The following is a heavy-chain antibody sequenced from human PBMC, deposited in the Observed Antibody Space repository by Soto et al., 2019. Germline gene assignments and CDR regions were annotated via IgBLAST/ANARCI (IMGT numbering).Heavy chain of an antibody. CDR2: IIPIFGTA. Sequence: QVKLVQSGAEVKKPGSSVKVSCKASGGTFSSYAISWVRQAPGQGLEWMGGIIPIFGTANYAQKFQGRVTITAEESTSTAYMELSSLRSEDTAVYYCARDSTSGSSSKDYYYGMDVWGQGTTVTVSS. V-gene: IGHV1-69*01. J-gene: IGHJ6*02. CDR3: ARDSTSGSSSKDYYYGMDV. D-gene: IGHD6-6*01. CDR1: GGTFSSYA.